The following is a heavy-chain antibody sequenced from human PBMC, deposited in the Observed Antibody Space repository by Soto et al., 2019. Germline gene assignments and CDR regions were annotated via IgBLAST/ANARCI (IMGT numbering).Heavy chain of an antibody. J-gene: IGHJ4*02. Sequence: AETLSLTCTSSVGSISTYYWSWVRQPPGKGLEWIGYVYFSGSTSYSASLESRVTMSLDTSKNQVSLNLTSVTAADTAVYYRARSKRRGGCSIFDYWGQGTMVTVSS. CDR1: VGSISTYY. D-gene: IGHD6-25*01. V-gene: IGHV4-59*01. CDR2: VYFSGST. CDR3: ARSKRRGGCSIFDY.